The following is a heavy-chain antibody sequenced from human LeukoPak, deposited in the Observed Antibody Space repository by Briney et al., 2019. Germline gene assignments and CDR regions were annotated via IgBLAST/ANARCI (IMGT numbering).Heavy chain of an antibody. CDR1: GFTFSSYS. V-gene: IGHV3-21*01. CDR3: ASRITMVRGVITDY. CDR2: ISSSSSYI. J-gene: IGHJ4*02. D-gene: IGHD3-10*01. Sequence: GGSLRLSCAASGFTFSSYSMNWVRQAPGKGLEWVSSISSSSSYIYYAGSVKGRFTISRDNAKNSLYLQMNSLRAEDTAVYYCASRITMVRGVITDYWGQGTLVTVSS.